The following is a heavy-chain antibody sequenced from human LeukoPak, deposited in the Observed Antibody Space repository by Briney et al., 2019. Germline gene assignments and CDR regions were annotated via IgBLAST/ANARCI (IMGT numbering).Heavy chain of an antibody. CDR2: IYYSGNT. CDR3: ARLPDSSYFDY. J-gene: IGHJ4*02. Sequence: SETLSLTCTVSGGSIRGYFWSWIRQPPGKGLEWIGHIYYSGNTNYNPSLKSRVTISVDTSKNQFSLKLSSVTAADTAVYYCARLPDSSYFDYWGQGTPVTVSS. CDR1: GGSIRGYF. D-gene: IGHD6-13*01. V-gene: IGHV4-59*01.